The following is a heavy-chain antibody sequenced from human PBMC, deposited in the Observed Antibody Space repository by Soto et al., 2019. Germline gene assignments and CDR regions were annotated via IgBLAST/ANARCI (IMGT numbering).Heavy chain of an antibody. D-gene: IGHD1-26*01. CDR2: ISYDGSNK. V-gene: IGHV3-30-3*01. CDR1: GFTFCSYA. CDR3: AREGAEPYAFDI. J-gene: IGHJ3*02. Sequence: GGSLRLSCAASGFTFCSYAMHWVRQAPGKGLEWVAVISYDGSNKYYADSVKGRFTISRDNSKNTLYLQMNSLRAEDTAVYYCAREGAEPYAFDIWGQGTMVTVSS.